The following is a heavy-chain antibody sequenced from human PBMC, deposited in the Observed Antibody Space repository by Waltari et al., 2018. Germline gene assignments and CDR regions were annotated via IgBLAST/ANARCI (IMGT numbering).Heavy chain of an antibody. CDR3: ARHESAHYGGFDS. CDR2: VYHVGTS. D-gene: IGHD4-17*01. J-gene: IGHJ4*02. V-gene: IGHV4-38-2*01. Sequence: QVQLQESGPGLVKPSETLSLTCAVSGDSITSASYWGWIGQPPGKGLEWIGYVYHVGTSSYNPSLKSRVTRSVDTSKRQFSLNLSSVTAADTAVYYCARHESAHYGGFDSWGRGTLVTVSA. CDR1: GDSITSASY.